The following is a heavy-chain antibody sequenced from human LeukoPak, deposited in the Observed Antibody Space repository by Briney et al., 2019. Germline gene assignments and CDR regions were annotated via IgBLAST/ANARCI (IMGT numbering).Heavy chain of an antibody. V-gene: IGHV4-59*01. J-gene: IGHJ4*02. D-gene: IGHD3-10*01. CDR2: MYYNGSM. CDR3: ASRYGSGSYGFDY. Sequence: PSETLSLTCTVSDDSITMYYWSWIRQPPGKGLEWIGYMYYNGSMNYNPSLKSRVTISADTSKNQFSLKLSSVTAADTAVYYCASRYGSGSYGFDYWGQGTLVTVSS. CDR1: DDSITMYY.